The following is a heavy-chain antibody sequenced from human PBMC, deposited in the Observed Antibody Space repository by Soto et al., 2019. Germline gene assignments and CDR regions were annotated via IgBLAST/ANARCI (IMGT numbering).Heavy chain of an antibody. CDR2: ISYDGSNK. CDR3: AKDRDSSLPY. J-gene: IGHJ4*02. Sequence: GGSLRLSCAASGFTFRSYGMHWVRQAPGKGLEWVAVISYDGSNKYYADSVKGRFTISRDNSKDTLFLQMNSLRAEDTAVYYCAKDRDSSLPYWGQGTLVTV. CDR1: GFTFRSYG. V-gene: IGHV3-30*18. D-gene: IGHD6-13*01.